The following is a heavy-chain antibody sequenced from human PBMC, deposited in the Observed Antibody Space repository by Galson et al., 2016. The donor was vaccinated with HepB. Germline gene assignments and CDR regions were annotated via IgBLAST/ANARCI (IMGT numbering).Heavy chain of an antibody. CDR2: ISGRSTFK. CDR1: GFIFSSYS. CDR3: VRGSDYGEFYYYGMDV. Sequence: SLRLSCAASGFIFSSYSMNWVRQAPGKGLEWVSSISGRSTFKYYADSMKGRFTISRGNAKNSLSLQMNSLRAEDTAVYYCVRGSDYGEFYYYGMDVWGQGTTVTVSS. J-gene: IGHJ6*02. V-gene: IGHV3-21*01. D-gene: IGHD4-17*01.